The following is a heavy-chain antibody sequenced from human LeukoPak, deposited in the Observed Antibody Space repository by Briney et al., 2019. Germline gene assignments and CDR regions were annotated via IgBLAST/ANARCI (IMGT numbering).Heavy chain of an antibody. D-gene: IGHD3-22*01. CDR3: AKGSYYDSSGSFYFDY. J-gene: IGHJ4*02. CDR1: GFTFSSYA. Sequence: PGGSLRLSRAASGFTFSSYAMSWVRQAPGKGLEWVSGISGSGDNTYYADSVKGRFTISRDNSKDTLYVQVNSLGTEDTAAYYCAKGSYYDSSGSFYFDYWGQGTLVTVSS. CDR2: ISGSGDNT. V-gene: IGHV3-23*01.